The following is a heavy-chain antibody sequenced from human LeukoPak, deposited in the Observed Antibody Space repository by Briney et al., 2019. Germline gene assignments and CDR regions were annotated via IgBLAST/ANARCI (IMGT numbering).Heavy chain of an antibody. Sequence: SQTLSLTCAISGDSVSSNSAAWNWIRQSPSRGLEWLGRTYYRSKWYNHYAVSVKSRIAINPDTSKNQFSLQLNSVTPEDTAVYYCARVGYSSSWSPYNWFDPWGQGTLVTVSS. J-gene: IGHJ5*02. CDR2: TYYRSKWYN. D-gene: IGHD6-13*01. CDR1: GDSVSSNSAA. CDR3: ARVGYSSSWSPYNWFDP. V-gene: IGHV6-1*01.